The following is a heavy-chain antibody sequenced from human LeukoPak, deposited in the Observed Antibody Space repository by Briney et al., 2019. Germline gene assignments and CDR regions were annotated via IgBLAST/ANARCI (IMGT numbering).Heavy chain of an antibody. CDR2: IRSDGTDT. CDR3: ARVPGRKTTVVTIQHRYYFDY. Sequence: PGGSLRLSCAASGFTFSDTWMHWVRQAPGKGLVWVSRIRSDGTDTRYAESVKGRFTISRDNAKNTLYLQMNSLRAEDTAVYYCARVPGRKTTVVTIQHRYYFDYWGQGTLVTVSS. CDR1: GFTFSDTW. J-gene: IGHJ4*02. D-gene: IGHD4-23*01. V-gene: IGHV3-74*01.